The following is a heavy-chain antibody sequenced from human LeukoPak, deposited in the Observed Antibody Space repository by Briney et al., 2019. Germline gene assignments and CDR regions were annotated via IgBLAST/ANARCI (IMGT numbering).Heavy chain of an antibody. D-gene: IGHD6-13*01. Sequence: SGPTLVKPTQTLTLTCTFSGFSLSTNGVGVGWIRQPPGEALEWLTLIYWDDDKRYNPSLKSRLTVTKDVSKNQVVLTLTNMDPADTATYYCAHRLTGYNSNWYHGYFDYWGQGTLVTVSS. J-gene: IGHJ4*02. CDR2: IYWDDDK. CDR1: GFSLSTNGVG. CDR3: AHRLTGYNSNWYHGYFDY. V-gene: IGHV2-5*02.